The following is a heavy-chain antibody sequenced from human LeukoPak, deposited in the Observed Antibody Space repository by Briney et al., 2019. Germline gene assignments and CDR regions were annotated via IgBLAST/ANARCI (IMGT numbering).Heavy chain of an antibody. CDR2: IYYSGST. Sequence: PSETLSLTCTVSGGSISSYYWSWIRQPPGKGLEWIGYIYYSGSTNYNPSLKSRVTISVDTSKNQFSLKLSSVTAADTAVYYSARTMYYYDSSGYYYAFDIWGQGTMVTVSS. D-gene: IGHD3-22*01. V-gene: IGHV4-59*12. CDR1: GGSISSYY. CDR3: ARTMYYYDSSGYYYAFDI. J-gene: IGHJ3*02.